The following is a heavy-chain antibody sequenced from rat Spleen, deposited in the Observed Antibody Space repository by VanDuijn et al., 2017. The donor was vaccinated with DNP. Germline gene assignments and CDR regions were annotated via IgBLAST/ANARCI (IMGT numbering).Heavy chain of an antibody. V-gene: IGHV5S10*01. Sequence: EVQLVESGGGLVQAGRSLKLSCAASGFTFSDYNMAWVRQAPKKGLEWVATIFYAGTTTYYRGSVKGRFTISRDNANGTLYLQMNSLRSEDTATYYCAKEALRAPFDYWGQGVMVSVSS. CDR2: IFYAGTTT. D-gene: IGHD3-1*01. CDR1: GFTFSDYN. J-gene: IGHJ2*01. CDR3: AKEALRAPFDY.